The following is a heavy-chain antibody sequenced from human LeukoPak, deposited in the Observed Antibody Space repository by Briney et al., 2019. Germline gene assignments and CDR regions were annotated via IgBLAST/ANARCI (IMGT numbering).Heavy chain of an antibody. D-gene: IGHD4-11*01. Sequence: GGSLRLSCAASGFTVSSNYMSWVRQAPGKGLEWVSVIYSGGSTYYADSVKGRFTISRDNSKNTLYLQMNSLRAEDTAVYYCERDTVIRDSYYYYYYIDVWGKGTTVTVSS. V-gene: IGHV3-53*01. J-gene: IGHJ6*03. CDR1: GFTVSSNY. CDR3: ERDTVIRDSYYYYYYIDV. CDR2: IYSGGST.